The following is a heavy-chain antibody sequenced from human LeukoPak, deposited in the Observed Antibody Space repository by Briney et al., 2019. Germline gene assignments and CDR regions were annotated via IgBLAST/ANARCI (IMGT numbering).Heavy chain of an antibody. J-gene: IGHJ4*02. CDR3: ARDKSSGALGY. CDR1: GFTFSNYW. D-gene: IGHD3-22*01. CDR2: VSSSSSYI. Sequence: PGGSLRLSCAASGFTFSNYWMHWVRQAPGKGLVWVSSVSSSSSYIYYIDSVKGRFTISRDNAKNSLYLQMNSLRAEDTAVYYCARDKSSGALGYWGQGTLVTVSS. V-gene: IGHV3-21*01.